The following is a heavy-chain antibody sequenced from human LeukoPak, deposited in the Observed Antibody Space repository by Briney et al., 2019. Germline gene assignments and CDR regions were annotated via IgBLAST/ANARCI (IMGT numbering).Heavy chain of an antibody. CDR3: ARDHNFYYSGRGFDP. Sequence: GGSLRLSCAASGFTFSTYSMTWVRQVPGKGLEWVSSISSSSAYIHYADSVKGRFTISRDNAKNSLYLQMNSLRAEDTAIYYCARDHNFYYSGRGFDPWGQGTLVTVSS. V-gene: IGHV3-21*06. J-gene: IGHJ5*02. CDR2: ISSSSAYI. CDR1: GFTFSTYS. D-gene: IGHD3-10*01.